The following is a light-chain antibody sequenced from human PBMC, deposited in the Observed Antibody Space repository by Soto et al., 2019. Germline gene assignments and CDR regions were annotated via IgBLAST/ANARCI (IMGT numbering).Light chain of an antibody. Sequence: QSVLTQPASVSGSPGQSITISCTGSRTDVGGYNFVSWYQQHPGKAPKLIIYEVSNRPSGVSTRFSGSKSDNTASLTISGLQAEDEADYYCCSYVSSKTYVFGSGTKLTLL. V-gene: IGLV2-14*03. CDR1: RTDVGGYNF. CDR3: CSYVSSKTYV. J-gene: IGLJ1*01. CDR2: EVS.